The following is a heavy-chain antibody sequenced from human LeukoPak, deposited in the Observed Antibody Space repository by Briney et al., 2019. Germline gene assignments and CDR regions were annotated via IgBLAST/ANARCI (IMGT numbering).Heavy chain of an antibody. V-gene: IGHV3-30-3*01. CDR2: ISYDGSNK. J-gene: IGHJ4*02. CDR1: GFTLSSYA. Sequence: GGSLRLSCAASGFTLSSYAMHWVRQAPGKGLEWVAVISYDGSNKYYADSVKGRFTISRDNSKNTLYLQMNSLRAEDTAVYYCASARIVGATGPIDYWGQGTLVTVSS. CDR3: ASARIVGATGPIDY. D-gene: IGHD1-26*01.